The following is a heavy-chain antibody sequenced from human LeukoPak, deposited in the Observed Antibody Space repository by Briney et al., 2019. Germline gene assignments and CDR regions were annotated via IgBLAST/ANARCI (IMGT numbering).Heavy chain of an antibody. Sequence: ASVKVACKASGYTFTDHYMHWVRQAPGQGLEWMGWISPKSGGTNYAQKFQGRVTMTRDTSVSTAYMELSRLRSDDTAVYYCATNEIVGLYSHFDYWGQGTLVTVSS. V-gene: IGHV1-2*02. CDR1: GYTFTDHY. CDR2: ISPKSGGT. D-gene: IGHD5-12*01. CDR3: ATNEIVGLYSHFDY. J-gene: IGHJ4*02.